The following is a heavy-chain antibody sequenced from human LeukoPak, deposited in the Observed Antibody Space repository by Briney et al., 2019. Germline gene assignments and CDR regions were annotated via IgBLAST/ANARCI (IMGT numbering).Heavy chain of an antibody. J-gene: IGHJ4*02. CDR2: IYYSGNT. CDR3: ARDSTYDLMDY. CDR1: GASISSDSYY. V-gene: IGHV4-39*07. Sequence: SETLSLTCIVSGASISSDSYYWTWIRQPPGKGLEWIGSIYYSGNTYYNPSLKSRVTISLDTSKNQFSLNVTSVTAADTAVYYCARDSTYDLMDYWGQGTLVTVSS. D-gene: IGHD3-3*01.